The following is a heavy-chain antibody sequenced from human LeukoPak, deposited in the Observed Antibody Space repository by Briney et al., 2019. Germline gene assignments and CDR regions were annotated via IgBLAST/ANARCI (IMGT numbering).Heavy chain of an antibody. CDR2: IYHSGST. J-gene: IGHJ5*02. CDR1: GGSISSGGHS. Sequence: SETLSLTCAVSGGSISSGGHSRSWIRQPPGKGLEWIGYIYHSGSTYYNPSLKSRVTISVDRSKNQFSLKLSSVTAADTAVYYCARLGYCSSTSCSNNWFDPWGQGTLVTVSS. D-gene: IGHD2-2*01. CDR3: ARLGYCSSTSCSNNWFDP. V-gene: IGHV4-30-2*01.